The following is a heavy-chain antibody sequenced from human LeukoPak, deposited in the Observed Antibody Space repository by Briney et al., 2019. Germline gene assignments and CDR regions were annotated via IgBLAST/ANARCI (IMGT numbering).Heavy chain of an antibody. Sequence: SQTLSLTCTVSGGSISSGSYYWSWIRQPAGKGLEWIGRIYTGGSTNYNPSLKSRVTISVDKSKNQFSLKLSSVTAADTAVYFCARGYSYGTNWFDPWGQGTLVTVSS. V-gene: IGHV4-61*02. CDR3: ARGYSYGTNWFDP. D-gene: IGHD5-18*01. CDR1: GGSISSGSYY. J-gene: IGHJ5*02. CDR2: IYTGGST.